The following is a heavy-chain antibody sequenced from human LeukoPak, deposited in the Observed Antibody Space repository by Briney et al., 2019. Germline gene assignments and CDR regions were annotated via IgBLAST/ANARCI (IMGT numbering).Heavy chain of an antibody. J-gene: IGHJ4*02. CDR2: IIPIFGIA. D-gene: IGHD3-22*01. CDR1: GGTFSSYA. V-gene: IGHV1-69*04. CDR3: ARDAPDSSGYYYIDY. Sequence: SVKVSCKASGGTFSSYATSWVRQAPGQGLEWMGRIIPIFGIANYAQKFQGRVTITADKSTSTAYMELSSLRSEDTAVYYCARDAPDSSGYYYIDYWGQGTLVTVSS.